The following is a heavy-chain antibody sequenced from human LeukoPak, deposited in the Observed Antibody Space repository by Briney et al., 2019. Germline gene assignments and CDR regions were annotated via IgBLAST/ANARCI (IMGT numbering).Heavy chain of an antibody. J-gene: IGHJ4*02. CDR1: GDSVTSSY. Sequence: PAETLSLTCAVSGDSVTSSYLNWIRQPPGKGLERIGYVSCDGTTSYTPSPRSRLIMSVATGKNDISLILPSVPAADTAIYYCARLDCIVEGCYNHWGRGTLVTVSS. CDR3: ARLDCIVEGCYNH. V-gene: IGHV4-59*08. D-gene: IGHD2-15*01. CDR2: VSCDGTT.